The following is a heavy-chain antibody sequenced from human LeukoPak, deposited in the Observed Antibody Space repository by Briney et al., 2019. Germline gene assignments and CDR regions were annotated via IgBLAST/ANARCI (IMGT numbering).Heavy chain of an antibody. CDR3: ARPYYESSGLYVDAFDI. D-gene: IGHD3-22*01. CDR2: INPNSGGT. CDR1: GYTLTAYY. Sequence: ASVKVSCKASGYTLTAYYLHWVRQAPGQGLEWVGRINPNSGGTTYAQKFQGRVTMTRDTSIGTAYMGLSSLRSDDTAVYYCARPYYESSGLYVDAFDIWGQGTMVTVSS. V-gene: IGHV1-2*06. J-gene: IGHJ3*02.